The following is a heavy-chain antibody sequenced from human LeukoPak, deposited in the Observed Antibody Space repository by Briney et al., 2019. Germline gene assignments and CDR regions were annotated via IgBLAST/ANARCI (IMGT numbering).Heavy chain of an antibody. V-gene: IGHV3-30*19. CDR1: GFTFSSYG. J-gene: IGHJ4*02. D-gene: IGHD3-10*01. CDR3: ARGSWRLVRGAASFEF. CDR2: ISYDGTNK. Sequence: PGRSLRLSCAASGFTFSSYGMHWVRQAPGKGLEWVAIISYDGTNKDYADSVKGRFTISRDNSKNTLYLQMNSLRTEDTAVYYCARGSWRLVRGAASFEFWGQGALVTVSS.